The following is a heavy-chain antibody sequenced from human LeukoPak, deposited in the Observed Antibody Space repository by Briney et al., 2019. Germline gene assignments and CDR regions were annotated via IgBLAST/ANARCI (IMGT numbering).Heavy chain of an antibody. CDR3: ARGCSSTSCYTNWFDP. CDR1: GYTFTSYY. Sequence: ASVKVSCKASGYTFTSYYMHWVRQAPGQGLEWMGIINPSGGSTSYAQKFQGWVTMTRDTSISTAYMELSRLRSDDTAVYYCARGCSSTSCYTNWFDPWGQGTLVTVSS. J-gene: IGHJ5*02. CDR2: INPSGGST. V-gene: IGHV1-46*01. D-gene: IGHD2-2*01.